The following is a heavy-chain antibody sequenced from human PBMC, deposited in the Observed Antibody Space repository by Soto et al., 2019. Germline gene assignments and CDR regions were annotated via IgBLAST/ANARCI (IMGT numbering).Heavy chain of an antibody. CDR2: IIPILGIA. J-gene: IGHJ4*02. Sequence: QVQLVQSGAEVKKPGSSVKVSCKASGGTFSSYTISWVRQAPGQGLEWMGRIIPILGIANYAQKFQGRVTTTADKSTSTAYMELSSLRSEDTAVYYCARYYYDSSGYYYAHWGQGTLVTVSS. V-gene: IGHV1-69*02. CDR1: GGTFSSYT. D-gene: IGHD3-22*01. CDR3: ARYYYDSSGYYYAH.